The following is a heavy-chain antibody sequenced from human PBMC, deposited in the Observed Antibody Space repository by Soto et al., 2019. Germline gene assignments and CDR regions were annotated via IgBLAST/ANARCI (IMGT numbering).Heavy chain of an antibody. Sequence: GGSLRLSCAASGFTFSSYTMNWVRQAPGKGLEWVSSISLSSTYIYYADSVKGRFTISRDNAKSSLYLQMNSLRADDTALYYCARDPPTSRSYCTSETSCYPYFDSWGQGTLVTVSS. CDR2: ISLSSTYI. CDR3: ARDPPTSRSYCTSETSCYPYFDS. J-gene: IGHJ4*02. D-gene: IGHD2-2*01. CDR1: GFTFSSYT. V-gene: IGHV3-21*01.